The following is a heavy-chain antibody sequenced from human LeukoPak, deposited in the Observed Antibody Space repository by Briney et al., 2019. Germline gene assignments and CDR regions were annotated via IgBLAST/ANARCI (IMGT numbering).Heavy chain of an antibody. CDR3: ARHSSGSYYTY. Sequence: PGGSLRLSCAASGFTFDDYAMHWVRQAPGKGLEWVSGISWNSGSIGYADSVKGRFTISRDNAKNSLYLQMNSLRAEDTALYYCARHSSGSYYTYWGQGTLVTVSS. J-gene: IGHJ4*02. CDR2: ISWNSGSI. D-gene: IGHD3-10*01. CDR1: GFTFDDYA. V-gene: IGHV3-9*01.